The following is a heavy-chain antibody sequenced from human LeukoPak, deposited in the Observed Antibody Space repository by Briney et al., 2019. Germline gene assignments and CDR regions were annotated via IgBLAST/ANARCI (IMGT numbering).Heavy chain of an antibody. CDR1: GFTFSSYA. J-gene: IGHJ4*02. Sequence: GGSLRLSCAASGFTFSSYAMSWVRPAPGKGLEWVSAISGSGGSTYYADSVKGRFTISRDNSKNTLYLQMNSLGAEDTAVYYCAKDRGIVGAILDYWGQGTLVTVSS. CDR2: ISGSGGST. V-gene: IGHV3-23*01. CDR3: AKDRGIVGAILDY. D-gene: IGHD1-26*01.